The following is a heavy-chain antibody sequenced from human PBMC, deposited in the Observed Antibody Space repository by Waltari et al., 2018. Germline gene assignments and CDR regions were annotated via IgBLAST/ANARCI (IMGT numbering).Heavy chain of an antibody. J-gene: IGHJ3*02. CDR1: GFTFSSHA. V-gene: IGHV3-23*04. D-gene: IGHD6-19*01. CDR3: AKPYIAVAGHDAFDI. CDR2: ISGSGGST. Sequence: EVQLVESGGGLVQPGGSLRTSCAASGFTFSSHAMSWVRRGPGKGLEWVSAISGSGGSTYYADSVKGRFTISRDNSKNTLYLQMNSLRAEDTAVYYCAKPYIAVAGHDAFDIWGQGTMVTVSS.